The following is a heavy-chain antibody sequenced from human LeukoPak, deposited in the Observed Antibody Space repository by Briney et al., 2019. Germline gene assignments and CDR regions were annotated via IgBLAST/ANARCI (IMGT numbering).Heavy chain of an antibody. J-gene: IGHJ5*02. V-gene: IGHV3-33*01. CDR2: IWYDGSNK. D-gene: IGHD6-13*01. Sequence: GGSLRLSCAASGFTFSSYGMHWVRQAPGKGLEWVAVIWYDGSNKYYADSVKGRFTISRDNSKNTLYLQMNSLRAEDTAVYYCASDSGSWWKGALDPWGQGTLVTVSS. CDR3: ASDSGSWWKGALDP. CDR1: GFTFSSYG.